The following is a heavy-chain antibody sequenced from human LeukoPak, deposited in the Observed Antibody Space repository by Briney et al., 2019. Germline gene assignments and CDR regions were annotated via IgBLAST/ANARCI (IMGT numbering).Heavy chain of an antibody. J-gene: IGHJ4*02. D-gene: IGHD3-22*01. CDR3: ARARDYDSSYFDY. V-gene: IGHV3-53*01. CDR2: IYSGGST. Sequence: GGSLRLSCAASGFTVSSNYMSWVRQAPGKGLEWVSVIYSGGSTYYADSVKGRFTISRDNSKNTLYLQMNSLRAEDTAVYYCARARDYDSSYFDYWGQGTLVTVSS. CDR1: GFTVSSNY.